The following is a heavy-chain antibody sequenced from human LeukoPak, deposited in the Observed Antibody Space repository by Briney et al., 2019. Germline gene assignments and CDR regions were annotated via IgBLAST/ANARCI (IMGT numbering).Heavy chain of an antibody. CDR3: XXXXXXPSYWYFDL. CDR1: GFTFSSYD. CDR2: IGTAGDT. Sequence: GGSLRLSCAASGFTFSSYDMHWVRHATGKGLEWVSAIGTAGDTYYPGSVKGRFTISRENAKNSLYLQMNSLRAGDTAVYYCXXXXXXPSYWYFDLWGRGTLVTVSS. J-gene: IGHJ2*01. V-gene: IGHV3-13*01.